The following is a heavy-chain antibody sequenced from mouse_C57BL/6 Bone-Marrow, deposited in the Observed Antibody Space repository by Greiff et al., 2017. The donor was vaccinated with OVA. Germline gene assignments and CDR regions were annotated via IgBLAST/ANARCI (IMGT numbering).Heavy chain of an antibody. CDR3: APIYYGNYTYYFDY. V-gene: IGHV5-2*01. CDR1: EYEFPSHD. J-gene: IGHJ2*01. Sequence: EVMLVESGGGLVQPGESLKLSCESNEYEFPSHDMSWVRKTPEKRLELVAAINSDGGSTYYPDTMERRFIISRDNTKKTLYLQMSSLRSEDTALYYCAPIYYGNYTYYFDYWGQGTTLTVSS. D-gene: IGHD2-1*01. CDR2: INSDGGST.